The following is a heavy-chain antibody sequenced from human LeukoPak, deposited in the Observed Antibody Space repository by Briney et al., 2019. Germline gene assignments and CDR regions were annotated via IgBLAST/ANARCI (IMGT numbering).Heavy chain of an antibody. CDR3: VTNRRNDDFDY. Sequence: PGRPLRLSCAASGFTFSNYGMNWVRQAPGKGLEWVAVIWYDGSDEVYADSVKGRFTITSDNAKNTVYLQMHSLRVEDTAVYYCVTNRRNDDFDYWGQGTLVTVSS. J-gene: IGHJ4*02. D-gene: IGHD2-8*01. CDR2: IWYDGSDE. CDR1: GFTFSNYG. V-gene: IGHV3-33*01.